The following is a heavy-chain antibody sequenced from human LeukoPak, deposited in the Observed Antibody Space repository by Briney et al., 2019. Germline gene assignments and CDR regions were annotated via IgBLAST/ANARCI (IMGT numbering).Heavy chain of an antibody. V-gene: IGHV1-2*02. J-gene: IGHJ4*02. CDR1: GYTFTGFH. Sequence: ASVKVSCKASGYTFTGFHIHWVRQAPGQGLEWMGLINPNSGGTNYAQNFQGRVTMTRDTSTSTVYMELRSLRSEDTAVYYCARWNTAMDSWGQGTLVTVSS. D-gene: IGHD5-18*01. CDR2: INPNSGGT. CDR3: ARWNTAMDS.